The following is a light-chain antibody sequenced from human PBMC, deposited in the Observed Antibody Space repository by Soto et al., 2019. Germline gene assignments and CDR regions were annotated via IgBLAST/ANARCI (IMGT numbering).Light chain of an antibody. CDR2: DAS. Sequence: EIVLTQSPGILSQSPGERASLSCGASQSISSSSLAWYQQKPGQAPRLLIYDASNRATGIPARFSGSGSGTDFTLTISSLEPEDFAVYYCQQRSNWWTFGQGTKVDIK. J-gene: IGKJ1*01. CDR3: QQRSNWWT. V-gene: IGKV3D-20*02. CDR1: QSISSSS.